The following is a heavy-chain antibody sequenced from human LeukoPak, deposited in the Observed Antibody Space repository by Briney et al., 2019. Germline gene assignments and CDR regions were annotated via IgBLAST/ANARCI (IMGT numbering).Heavy chain of an antibody. Sequence: SETLSLTCTVSGGSISSYYWSWIRQPAGKGLEWIGRIYTSGSTNYNPSLKSRVTMSVDTSKNQFSLKLSSVTAADTAAYHCARDNGVNAFDIWREGTMVSVSS. CDR2: IYTSGST. CDR3: ARDNGVNAFDI. CDR1: GGSISSYY. V-gene: IGHV4-4*07. J-gene: IGHJ3*02. D-gene: IGHD2-8*01.